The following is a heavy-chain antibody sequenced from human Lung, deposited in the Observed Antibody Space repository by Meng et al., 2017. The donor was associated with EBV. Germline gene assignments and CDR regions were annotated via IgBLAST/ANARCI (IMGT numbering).Heavy chain of an antibody. CDR3: ARLRLVWMFDY. CDR1: GGSVDSGAYS. D-gene: IGHD6-19*01. Sequence: VPVQESGPGLVKPSQTLSLTCTVSGGSVDSGAYSWSWIRQRPGKGLEWIGYIYYSGSTFYTPSLKSRATLSVDTSKNQFSLKLNSVTAADTAVYYCARLRLVWMFDYWGQGALVTVSS. J-gene: IGHJ4*02. V-gene: IGHV4-31*03. CDR2: IYYSGST.